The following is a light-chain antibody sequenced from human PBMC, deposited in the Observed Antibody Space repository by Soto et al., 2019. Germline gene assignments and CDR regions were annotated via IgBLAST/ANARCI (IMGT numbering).Light chain of an antibody. CDR1: HDISTF. Sequence: DIQLTQSPSLLSASIGDRVTITCRASHDISTFLAWYQQKPGKAPKLLSYEASTLQSGVPSRFSGSGSGTEFTLTSSGLLPEDFAAYHCQQLDTLPFTFGQGTRL. CDR3: QQLDTLPFT. CDR2: EAS. J-gene: IGKJ5*01. V-gene: IGKV1-9*01.